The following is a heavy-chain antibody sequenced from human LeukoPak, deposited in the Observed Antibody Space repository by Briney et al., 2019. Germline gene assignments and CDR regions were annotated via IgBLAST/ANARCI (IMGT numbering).Heavy chain of an antibody. CDR3: TRDSGTYNWLDP. J-gene: IGHJ5*02. Sequence: GGSLRLSCAASGFTFSGSAVHWVRQSFGKGLEWIGHIDKEKNSYATASAYAVSVEGRFTVSRDDSKNMAFLQMSGLKTEDTALYFCTRDSGTYNWLDPWGQGTLVTVSS. CDR1: GFTFSGSA. V-gene: IGHV3-73*01. CDR2: IDKEKNSYAT. D-gene: IGHD1-26*01.